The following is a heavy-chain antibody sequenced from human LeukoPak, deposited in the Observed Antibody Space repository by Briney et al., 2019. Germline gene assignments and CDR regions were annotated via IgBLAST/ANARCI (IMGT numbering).Heavy chain of an antibody. J-gene: IGHJ5*01. CDR2: INANSGTR. CDR3: AKPISGGLAVTADWFHP. V-gene: IGHV3-23*01. Sequence: GGSLRLSCAASGFAFSVYAMSWLRQPPGKGLGWGSTINANSGTRSYAASVRGRFTISRDNSKNTLYLQLNTLRADDTATYYCAKPISGGLAVTADWFHPWGQGTLVVVSS. D-gene: IGHD6-19*01. CDR1: GFAFSVYA.